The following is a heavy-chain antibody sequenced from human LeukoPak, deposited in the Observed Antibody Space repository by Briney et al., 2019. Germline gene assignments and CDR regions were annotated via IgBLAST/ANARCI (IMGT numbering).Heavy chain of an antibody. CDR3: ARSPSTVTTSWFDP. Sequence: PGGSLRLSCAAFGFTFSSYSMNWVRQAPGKGLEWVSSISSSSSYIYYADSVKGRFTISRDNAKNSLYLQMNSLRAEDTAVYYCARSPSTVTTSWFDPWGQGTLVTVSS. D-gene: IGHD4-11*01. V-gene: IGHV3-21*01. CDR1: GFTFSSYS. CDR2: ISSSSSYI. J-gene: IGHJ5*02.